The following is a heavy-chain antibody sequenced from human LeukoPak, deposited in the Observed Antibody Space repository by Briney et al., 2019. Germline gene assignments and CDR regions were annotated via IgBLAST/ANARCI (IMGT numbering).Heavy chain of an antibody. CDR3: AKDRDSSGWYYFDY. J-gene: IGHJ4*02. V-gene: IGHV3-9*01. D-gene: IGHD6-19*01. CDR1: GFTFDDYA. CDR2: ISWNSGSI. Sequence: GRSLRLSCAASGFTFDDYAMHWVRQAPGEGLEWVSGISWNSGSIGYADSVKGRFTISRDNAKNSLYLQMNSLRAEDTALYYCAKDRDSSGWYYFDYWGQGTLVTVSS.